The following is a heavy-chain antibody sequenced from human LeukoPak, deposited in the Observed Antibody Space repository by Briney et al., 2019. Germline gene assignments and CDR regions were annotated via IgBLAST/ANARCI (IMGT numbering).Heavy chain of an antibody. CDR3: ARVVVRYGIMVYYYGMDV. CDR2: INHSGST. CDR1: GGSFSGYY. V-gene: IGHV4-34*01. D-gene: IGHD1-26*01. J-gene: IGHJ6*02. Sequence: SETLSLTCAVYGGSFSGYYWSWIRQPPGKGLEWIGEINHSGSTNYNPSLKSRVTISVDTSKNQFSLKLSSVTAADTAVYYCARVVVRYGIMVYYYGMDVWGQGTTVTVSS.